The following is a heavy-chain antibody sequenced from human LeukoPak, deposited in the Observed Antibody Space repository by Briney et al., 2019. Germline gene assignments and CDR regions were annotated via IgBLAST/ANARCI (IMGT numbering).Heavy chain of an antibody. V-gene: IGHV4-34*01. D-gene: IGHD3/OR15-3a*01. CDR1: GGSFSGYY. CDR2: INHSGST. Sequence: SETLSLTCAVYGGSFSGYYWSWIRQPPGKGLEWVGEINHSGSTNYNPSLKSRVTISVDTSKNQFSLKLSSVTAADTAVYYCARKLDRSTRHYYYMDVWGKGTTVTVSS. CDR3: ARKLDRSTRHYYYMDV. J-gene: IGHJ6*03.